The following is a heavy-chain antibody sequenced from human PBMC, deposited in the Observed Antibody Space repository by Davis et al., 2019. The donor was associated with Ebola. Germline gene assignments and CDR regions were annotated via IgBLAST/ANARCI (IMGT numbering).Heavy chain of an antibody. D-gene: IGHD2-2*03. J-gene: IGHJ4*02. CDR1: GYSFTNYW. CDR2: IYSGDSDT. Sequence: GESLKISCQGSGYSFTNYWIAWVRQMPGKGPEWMGVIYSGDSDTRYSPSFEGQVTISVDRSISTAYLQWSSLKASDTAMYYCARRGGYCISTSCYAARSFDYWGQGTLVTVSS. V-gene: IGHV5-51*01. CDR3: ARRGGYCISTSCYAARSFDY.